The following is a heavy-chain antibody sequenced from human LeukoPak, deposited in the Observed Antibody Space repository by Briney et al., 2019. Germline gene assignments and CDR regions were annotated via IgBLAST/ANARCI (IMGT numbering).Heavy chain of an antibody. V-gene: IGHV3-23*01. CDR1: GFTFSSYA. Sequence: GESLRLSCAGSGFTFSSYAMSWVRQAPGKGLEWVSTLSGSGGTTYYADSVKGRFTISRDNSKNMLYLQMSSLRAEDTALYYCAKYCSSSSCSNRGAYYGMDVWGQGTTVTVSS. CDR3: AKYCSSSSCSNRGAYYGMDV. CDR2: LSGSGGTT. J-gene: IGHJ6*02. D-gene: IGHD2-2*01.